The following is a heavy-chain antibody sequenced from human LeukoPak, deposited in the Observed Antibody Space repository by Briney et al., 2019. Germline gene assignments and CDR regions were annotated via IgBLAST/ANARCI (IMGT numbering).Heavy chain of an antibody. D-gene: IGHD6-19*01. J-gene: IGHJ4*01. CDR1: GGTFSNHA. CDR3: AIGNLRYSSGWYGPDY. Sequence: GASVQVSCTASGGTFSNHAIRWVRQAPGQGLGWMGGIIPIFGTANYAQKFQDRATITADESTSTAYMELSSLRSEDTAVYYCAIGNLRYSSGWYGPDYWGQGTLVTVSS. V-gene: IGHV1-69*13. CDR2: IIPIFGTA.